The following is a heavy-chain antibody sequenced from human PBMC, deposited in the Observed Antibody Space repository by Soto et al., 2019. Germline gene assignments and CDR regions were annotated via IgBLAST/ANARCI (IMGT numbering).Heavy chain of an antibody. CDR2: ISGGGGGT. D-gene: IGHD5-12*01. CDR3: AKARGASTAYDFDY. Sequence: GGSLRRSCAASGLTFRSYAMSWVRQAPGMGLEWVSTISGGGGGTYYADSVKGRFPISRDNSKNTLYLQMNSLRAEDTAVYYCAKARGASTAYDFDYWGQGIPVTVSS. CDR1: GLTFRSYA. J-gene: IGHJ4*02. V-gene: IGHV3-23*01.